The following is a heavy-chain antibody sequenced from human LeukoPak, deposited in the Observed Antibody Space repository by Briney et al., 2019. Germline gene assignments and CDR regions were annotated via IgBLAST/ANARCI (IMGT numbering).Heavy chain of an antibody. CDR3: ARGGYSSGWQFDY. CDR1: GGSISSYY. V-gene: IGHV4-59*01. D-gene: IGHD6-19*01. J-gene: IGHJ4*02. CDR2: IYYSGST. Sequence: SETLSLTCTVSGGSISSYYWSWIRQPPGKGLEWIGYIYYSGSTNYNPSLKGRVTISVDTSKNQFSLKLSSVTAADTAVYYCARGGYSSGWQFDYWGQGTLVTVSS.